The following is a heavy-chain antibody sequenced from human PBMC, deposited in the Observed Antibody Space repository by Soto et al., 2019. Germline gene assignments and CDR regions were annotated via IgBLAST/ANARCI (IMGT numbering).Heavy chain of an antibody. J-gene: IGHJ3*02. V-gene: IGHV3-23*01. CDR1: GFTFSSYT. Sequence: PGGSLRLSCAASGFTFSSYTLSWVRQAPGKGLEWVSSISGGGLSTYYAESVKGRFTVSRDNSKNTVYLQMSGLRAEDTAVYYCAKDLGYDSGGSYSNAFDIWGQGTMVTVS. CDR2: ISGGGLST. CDR3: AKDLGYDSGGSYSNAFDI. D-gene: IGHD3-22*01.